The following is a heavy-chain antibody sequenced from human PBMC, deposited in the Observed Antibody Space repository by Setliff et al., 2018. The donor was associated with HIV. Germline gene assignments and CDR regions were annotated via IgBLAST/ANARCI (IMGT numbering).Heavy chain of an antibody. V-gene: IGHV4-4*07. CDR2: VSSRGDT. Sequence: SETLPLTCTVSDSGTYYWSWIRQPAGKGMEWIGRVSSRGDTNYNTSLKSRVTMSVDTSKNQFSLKLTSVTASDTAVYYFARAAAGNTGPFDLWGQGSPVTVSS. CDR1: DSGTYY. CDR3: ARAAAGNTGPFDL. J-gene: IGHJ4*02. D-gene: IGHD4-17*01.